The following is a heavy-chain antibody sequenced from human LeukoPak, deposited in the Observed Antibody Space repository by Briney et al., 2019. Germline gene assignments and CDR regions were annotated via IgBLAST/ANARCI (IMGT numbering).Heavy chain of an antibody. CDR3: ARRVIAVAGNWFDP. Sequence: SETLSLTCTVSGGSISSYYWSWIRQPAGKGLEWIGRIYTSGSTNYNPSLKSQVTMSVDTSKNQFSLKLSSVTAADTAVYYCARRVIAVAGNWFDPWGQGTLVTVSS. CDR1: GGSISSYY. CDR2: IYTSGST. J-gene: IGHJ5*02. D-gene: IGHD6-19*01. V-gene: IGHV4-4*07.